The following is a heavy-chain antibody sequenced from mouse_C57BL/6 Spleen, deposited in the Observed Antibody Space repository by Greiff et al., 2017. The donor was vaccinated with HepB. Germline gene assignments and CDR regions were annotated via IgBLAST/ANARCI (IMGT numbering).Heavy chain of an antibody. J-gene: IGHJ2*01. Sequence: VQLQQSGPELVKPGASVKISCKASGYAFSSYWMHWVKQRPGKGLEWIGRIYPGDGDTNYNGKFKGKTTLTADKSSSTAYMQLSSLTSEDSAVYFCARYDSNDYWGQGTTLTVSS. CDR2: IYPGDGDT. CDR3: ARYDSNDY. CDR1: GYAFSSYW. V-gene: IGHV1-82*01. D-gene: IGHD2-12*01.